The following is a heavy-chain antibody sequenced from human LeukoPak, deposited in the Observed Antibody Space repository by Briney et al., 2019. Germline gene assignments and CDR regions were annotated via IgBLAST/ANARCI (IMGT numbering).Heavy chain of an antibody. CDR3: ARDAAPGNCSSTSCYRYYYYYYMDV. J-gene: IGHJ6*03. D-gene: IGHD2-2*01. CDR1: GFTFSSYE. V-gene: IGHV3-48*03. CDR2: ISSSGGTI. Sequence: GGSLRLSCAASGFTFSSYEMNWVRQAPGKGLEWVSYISSSGGTIYYADSVKGRFTISRDNAKNSLYLQMNSLRAEDTAVYYCARDAAPGNCSSTSCYRYYYYYYMDVWGKGTTVTVSS.